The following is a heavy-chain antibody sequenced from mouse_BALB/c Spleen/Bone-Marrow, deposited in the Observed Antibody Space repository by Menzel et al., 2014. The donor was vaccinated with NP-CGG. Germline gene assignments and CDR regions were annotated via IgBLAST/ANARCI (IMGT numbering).Heavy chain of an antibody. CDR3: ARGRGWYFDY. Sequence: VKLVESGAELVRPGSSVKISCKASGYAFSSYWMNWVKQRPGQGLEWTGQIYPGDGDTNYNGKFKGKATLTADKSSSTAYMQLSGLTSEDSAVYFCARGRGWYFDYWGQGTTLTVSS. CDR2: IYPGDGDT. D-gene: IGHD2-3*01. CDR1: GYAFSSYW. V-gene: IGHV1-80*01. J-gene: IGHJ2*01.